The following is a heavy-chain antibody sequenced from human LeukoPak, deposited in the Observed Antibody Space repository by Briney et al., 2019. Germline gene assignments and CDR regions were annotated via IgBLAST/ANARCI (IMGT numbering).Heavy chain of an antibody. V-gene: IGHV3-20*04. CDR2: INWSGGRT. CDR1: GFTFGDYG. J-gene: IGHJ4*02. Sequence: PGGSLRLSCAASGFTFGDYGMSWVRQAPGKGLEWVSGINWSGGRTGYADSVKGRFTISRNNAKNSLYLQMNSLRAEDTALYYCAKRSNSGWNLDYWGQGTLVTVSS. D-gene: IGHD6-19*01. CDR3: AKRSNSGWNLDY.